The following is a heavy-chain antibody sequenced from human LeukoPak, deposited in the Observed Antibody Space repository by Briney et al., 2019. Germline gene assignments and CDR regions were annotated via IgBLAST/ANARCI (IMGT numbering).Heavy chain of an antibody. CDR1: GYTFTSYD. J-gene: IGHJ4*02. CDR2: MNPNSGNT. D-gene: IGHD6-13*01. Sequence: ASVKVSCKASGYTFTSYDINWVRQATGQGLEWMGWMNPNSGNTGYAQKFQGRVTMTRDTSISTAYMELSRLKSDDTAVYYCARVGRRTAAGTPFDYWGQGTLVTVSS. CDR3: ARVGRRTAAGTPFDY. V-gene: IGHV1-8*02.